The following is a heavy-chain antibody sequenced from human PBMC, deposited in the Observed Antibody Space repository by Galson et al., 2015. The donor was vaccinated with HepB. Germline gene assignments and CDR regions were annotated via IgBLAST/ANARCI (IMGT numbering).Heavy chain of an antibody. V-gene: IGHV3-21*01. CDR2: ISSSSSYI. D-gene: IGHD4-17*01. CDR3: ARDSRSMTTVTPYYYGMDV. CDR1: GFTFSSYS. J-gene: IGHJ6*02. Sequence: SLRLSCAASGFTFSSYSMNWVRQAPGKGLEWVSSISSSSSYIYYADSVKGRFTISRDNAKNSLYLQMNSLRAEDTAVYYCARDSRSMTTVTPYYYGMDVWGQGTTVTVSS.